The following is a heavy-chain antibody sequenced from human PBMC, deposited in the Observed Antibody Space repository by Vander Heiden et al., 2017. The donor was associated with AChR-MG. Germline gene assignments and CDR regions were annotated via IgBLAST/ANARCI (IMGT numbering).Heavy chain of an antibody. V-gene: IGHV4-34*01. Sequence: QVQLQQWGAGLLMPSETLSLTCAVYAGSFRGYYWSWIRQPPGKGLEWIGEINHSGSTNYNPALKSRVTISVDTSKNQFSLKLSSVTAADTAVYYCARAHPAYYYDSSGYYADYWGQGTLVTVSS. CDR2: INHSGST. J-gene: IGHJ4*02. CDR1: AGSFRGYY. D-gene: IGHD3-22*01. CDR3: ARAHPAYYYDSSGYYADY.